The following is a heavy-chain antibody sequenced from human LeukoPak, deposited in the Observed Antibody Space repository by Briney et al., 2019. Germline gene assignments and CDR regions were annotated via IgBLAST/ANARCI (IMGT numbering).Heavy chain of an antibody. J-gene: IGHJ4*02. V-gene: IGHV3-21*01. Sequence: GGSLRLSCAAYGFTFSSYAMSWVRQAPGKGLEWVSSISSSSSYIYYADSVKGRFTISRDNAKNSLYLQMNSLRAEDTAVYYCARDLGYSSSPLGYWGQGTLVTVSS. CDR1: GFTFSSYA. CDR3: ARDLGYSSSPLGY. CDR2: ISSSSSYI. D-gene: IGHD6-13*01.